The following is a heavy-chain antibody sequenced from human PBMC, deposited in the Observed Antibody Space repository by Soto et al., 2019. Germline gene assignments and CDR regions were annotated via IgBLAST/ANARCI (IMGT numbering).Heavy chain of an antibody. Sequence: QERLVQSGAEVRKPGSSVKVSCKVTGGTSTRYAINWVRQAPGQGLEWMGGIVPMFGTSKNAQKFQGRVTITGDKSSNIAYMELRSLRCEDTAVYYCSRGSEYNFWSGYLWGQGTLVSVS. J-gene: IGHJ4*02. V-gene: IGHV1-69*06. CDR2: IVPMFGTS. CDR1: GGTSTRYA. D-gene: IGHD3-3*01. CDR3: SRGSEYNFWSGYL.